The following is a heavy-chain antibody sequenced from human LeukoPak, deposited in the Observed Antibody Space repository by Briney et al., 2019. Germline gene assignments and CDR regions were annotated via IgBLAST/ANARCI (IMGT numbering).Heavy chain of an antibody. CDR3: ARLYSSGWYGEGYFDY. Sequence: GGSLRLSCAASGFTFSSYWMHWVRQAPGKGLVWVSRINSDGSSTSYAESVKGRFTISRDNAKNTLYLQMNSLRAEDTAVYYCARLYSSGWYGEGYFDYWGQGTLVTVSS. CDR1: GFTFSSYW. J-gene: IGHJ4*02. V-gene: IGHV3-74*01. D-gene: IGHD6-19*01. CDR2: INSDGSST.